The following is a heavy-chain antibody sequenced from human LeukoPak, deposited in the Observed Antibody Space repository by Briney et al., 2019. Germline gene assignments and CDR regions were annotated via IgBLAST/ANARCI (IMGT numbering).Heavy chain of an antibody. CDR1: GYTLTELS. V-gene: IGHV1-24*01. D-gene: IGHD1-26*01. Sequence: ASVKVSCKVSGYTLTELSMHWVRQAPGKGLEWMGGFDPEDGETIYAQKFQGRVTITEDTSTDTAYMELSSLRSEDTAVYYCATDSGSYYFWGQGTLVTVSS. CDR3: ATDSGSYYF. J-gene: IGHJ4*02. CDR2: FDPEDGET.